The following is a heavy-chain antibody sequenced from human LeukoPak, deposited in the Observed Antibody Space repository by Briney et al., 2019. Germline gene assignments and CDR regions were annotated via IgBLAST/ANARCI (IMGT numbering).Heavy chain of an antibody. CDR3: AKVNAPYYDILTSYQN. J-gene: IGHJ4*02. V-gene: IGHV3-30*02. CDR2: IRYDGSNK. D-gene: IGHD3-9*01. CDR1: GFIFSSYG. Sequence: PGGSLRLSCAASGFIFSSYGMHWVRQAPGKGLEWVAFIRYDGSNKYHADSVKGRFTISRDNSKNTLYLQMNSLRAEDTAVYYCAKVNAPYYDILTSYQNWGQGTLVTVSS.